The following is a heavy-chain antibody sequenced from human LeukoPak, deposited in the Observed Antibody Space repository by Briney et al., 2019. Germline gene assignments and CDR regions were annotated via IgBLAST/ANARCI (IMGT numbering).Heavy chain of an antibody. CDR1: GGSISSSSYY. J-gene: IGHJ3*02. V-gene: IGHV4-39*07. CDR2: IYYSGST. CDR3: AKERITMIVANFRTFGVFDI. D-gene: IGHD3-22*01. Sequence: SETLSLTCTVSGGSISSSSYYWGWIRQPPGKGLEWIGSIYYSGSTYYNPSLKSRVTISVDTSKNQFSLKLSSVTAADTAVYYCAKERITMIVANFRTFGVFDIWGQGTMVTVSS.